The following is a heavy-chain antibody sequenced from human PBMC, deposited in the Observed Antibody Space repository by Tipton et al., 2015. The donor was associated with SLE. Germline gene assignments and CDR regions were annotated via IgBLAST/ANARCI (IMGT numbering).Heavy chain of an antibody. J-gene: IGHJ4*02. CDR3: ARSYYYDSSGYHDY. CDR1: GYSISSGYY. CDR2: IYHSGST. D-gene: IGHD3-22*01. Sequence: LRLSCAVSGYSISSGYYWGWIRQPPGKGLEWIGSIYHSGSTYYNPSLKSRVTISVDTSKNQFSLKLSSVTAADTAVYYCARSYYYDSSGYHDYWGQGTLVTVSS. V-gene: IGHV4-38-2*01.